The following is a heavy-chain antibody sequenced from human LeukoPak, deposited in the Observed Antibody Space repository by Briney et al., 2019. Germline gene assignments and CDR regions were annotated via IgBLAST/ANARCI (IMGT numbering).Heavy chain of an antibody. J-gene: IGHJ6*03. CDR2: INHSRST. Sequence: PSETLSLTCAVYGGSFSGYYWSWIRQPPGKGLEWIGEINHSRSTKYNPSPKSRLTISVDTSKSQFSLKLSSVTAADTAVYYCARRVGRWFGERAYYYNYMDVWDKGTTVTTSS. V-gene: IGHV4-34*01. D-gene: IGHD3-10*01. CDR1: GGSFSGYY. CDR3: ARRVGRWFGERAYYYNYMDV.